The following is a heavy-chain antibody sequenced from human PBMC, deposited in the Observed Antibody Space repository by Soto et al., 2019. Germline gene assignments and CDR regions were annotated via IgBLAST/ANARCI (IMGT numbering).Heavy chain of an antibody. V-gene: IGHV3-30-3*01. CDR1: GFTFSSYA. D-gene: IGHD6-6*01. Sequence: GGSLRLSCAASGFTFSSYAMHWVRQAPGKGLEWVAVISYDGSNKYYADSVKGRFTISRDNSKNTLYLQMNSLRAEDTAVYYCARAFSSSSWPDAFDIWGQGTMVTVSS. CDR2: ISYDGSNK. CDR3: ARAFSSSSWPDAFDI. J-gene: IGHJ3*02.